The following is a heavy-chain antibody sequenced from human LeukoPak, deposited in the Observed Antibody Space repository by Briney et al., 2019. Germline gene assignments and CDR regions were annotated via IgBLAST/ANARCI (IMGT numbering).Heavy chain of an antibody. CDR1: GGSISSYY. V-gene: IGHV4-4*07. J-gene: IGHJ6*03. CDR2: IYTSGST. D-gene: IGHD3-10*01. CDR3: ARGPSRYYGSGYYYYYYYMDV. Sequence: SETLSLTCTVSGGSISSYYWSWIRQPAGKGLEWIGRIYTSGSTNYNPSLKSRVTISVDTSKNQFSLKLSSVTAADTAVYYCARGPSRYYGSGYYYYYYYMDVWGKGTTVTISS.